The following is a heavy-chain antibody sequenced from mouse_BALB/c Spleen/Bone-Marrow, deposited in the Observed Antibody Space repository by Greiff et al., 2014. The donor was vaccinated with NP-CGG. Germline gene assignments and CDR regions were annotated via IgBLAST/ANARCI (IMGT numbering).Heavy chain of an antibody. V-gene: IGHV1-82*01. CDR1: GYAFSSSW. D-gene: IGHD2-4*01. J-gene: IGHJ3*01. Sequence: QVHVKQSGPELVKPGASVKISCKASGYAFSSSWMNWVKQRPGQGLEWIGRIYPGDGNTNYNGKFKGKATLTADKSSATAYMQLSSLTSVDSVVYFCALYDYDGLSWFAYWGQGTLVTVSA. CDR3: ALYDYDGLSWFAY. CDR2: IYPGDGNT.